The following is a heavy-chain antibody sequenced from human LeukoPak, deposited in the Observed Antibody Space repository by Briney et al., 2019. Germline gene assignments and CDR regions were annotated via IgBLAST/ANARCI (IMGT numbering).Heavy chain of an antibody. D-gene: IGHD5-18*01. V-gene: IGHV4-59*01. J-gene: IGHJ4*02. CDR2: IYYSGST. CDR1: GGSISSYY. Sequence: PSETLPLTCTVSGGSISSYYWSWIRQPPGKGLEWIAYIYYSGSTNYNPSLKSRVTISVDTSKNQFSLKLRSVTAADTAVYYCARTSPLGYTYGSYYFDYWGQGTLVTVSS. CDR3: ARTSPLGYTYGSYYFDY.